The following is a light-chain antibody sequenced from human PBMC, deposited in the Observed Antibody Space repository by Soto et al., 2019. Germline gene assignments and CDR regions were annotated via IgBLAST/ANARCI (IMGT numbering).Light chain of an antibody. Sequence: QSALTQPPAASGSPGQSVTISCTGTSSDVGGYNYVSWYQQHPGKAPKLMIYEVSKRHSGVPDRFSGSKSGNTASLTVSGVKAEDEADYYCSSYAGSNNWMFGGGTKLTVL. CDR3: SSYAGSNNWM. CDR1: SSDVGGYNY. V-gene: IGLV2-8*01. J-gene: IGLJ3*02. CDR2: EVS.